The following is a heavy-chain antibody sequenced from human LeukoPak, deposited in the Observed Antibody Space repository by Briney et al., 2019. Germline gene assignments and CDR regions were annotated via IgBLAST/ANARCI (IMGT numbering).Heavy chain of an antibody. CDR3: ARDGGSYRDFEY. Sequence: PSETLSLTCTVSGDSISSYYWSWIRQPPGKGLEWIGFISHSGSTNYNPSLKSRVTISVDTSKNQFSLKVNSVTAADTAVYYCARDGGSYRDFEYWGQGTLVTVSS. CDR1: GDSISSYY. V-gene: IGHV4-59*12. D-gene: IGHD1-26*01. CDR2: ISHSGST. J-gene: IGHJ4*02.